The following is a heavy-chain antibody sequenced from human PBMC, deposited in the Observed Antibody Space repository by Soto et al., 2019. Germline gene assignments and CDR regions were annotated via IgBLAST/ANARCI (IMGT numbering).Heavy chain of an antibody. CDR3: ARDHPPYCTGGSCYSAAYFQL. D-gene: IGHD2-15*01. J-gene: IGHJ1*01. Sequence: SETLSLTCTISGASTSSYYWTWIRQPPGKGLECIGYIYNSGTTNYNPSLKRRVTISVDTSQNQFSLKLSSVTAADTAMYYCARDHPPYCTGGSCYSAAYFQLWGQGTPVTVS. CDR1: GASTSSYY. CDR2: IYNSGTT. V-gene: IGHV4-59*01.